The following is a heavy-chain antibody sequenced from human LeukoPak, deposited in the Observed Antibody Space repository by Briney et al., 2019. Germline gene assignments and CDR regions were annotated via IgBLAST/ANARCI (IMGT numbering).Heavy chain of an antibody. J-gene: IGHJ4*02. V-gene: IGHV1-24*01. CDR3: ATEVVGYGDVHYLDS. CDR2: FDPADGEP. CDR1: GYTLTEVS. D-gene: IGHD4-17*01. Sequence: ASVKVPCKISGYTLTEVSMHWVRQAPGKGLEWMGGFDPADGEPTYAQKFQGRVTMSEDTSTDAAYMDLSSLRSEDTAVYYCATEVVGYGDVHYLDSWGQGTLVTVSS.